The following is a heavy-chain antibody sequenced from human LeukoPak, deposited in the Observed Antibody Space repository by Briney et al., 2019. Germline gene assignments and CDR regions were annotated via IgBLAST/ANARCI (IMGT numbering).Heavy chain of an antibody. CDR2: INPSGGST. D-gene: IGHD1-26*01. Sequence: GGSLRLSCAASGFTFSGFAMTWVRQAPGKGLEWVSVINPSGGSTYYADSVKGRFTISRDNSKNTLFLQMNSLRAEDTALYYCAKVGAQYYFDYWGQGTLVTVSS. CDR1: GFTFSGFA. CDR3: AKVGAQYYFDY. V-gene: IGHV3-23*01. J-gene: IGHJ4*02.